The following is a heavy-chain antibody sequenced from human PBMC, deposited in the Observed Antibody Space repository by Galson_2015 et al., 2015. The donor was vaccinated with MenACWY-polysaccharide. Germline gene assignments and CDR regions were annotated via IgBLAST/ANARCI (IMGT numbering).Heavy chain of an antibody. V-gene: IGHV1-8*01. D-gene: IGHD6-19*01. CDR2: MNPNSGNT. CDR3: ASTKAGTHYFDY. Sequence: SVKVSCKASGYTFTSYDINWVRQATGQGLEWMGWMNPNSGNTGYAQKFQGRVTMTRDTSISTAYMELSSLTSEDTAVYYCASTKAGTHYFDYWGQGTLVTVSS. J-gene: IGHJ4*02. CDR1: GYTFTSYD.